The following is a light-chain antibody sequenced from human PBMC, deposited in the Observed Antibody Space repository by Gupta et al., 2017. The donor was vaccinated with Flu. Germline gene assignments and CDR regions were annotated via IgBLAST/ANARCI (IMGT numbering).Light chain of an antibody. V-gene: IGKV4-1*01. CDR3: QQYYHTPRT. CDR1: QRVLYSSNNTNY. Sequence: DTVLSQSPVSLAVSLGERVPIHCKSSQRVLYSSNNTNYLNWYQQKPGQPPKLLVSWASTREAGVPGRCGGRGSVTYIILTSSSLQAEYVAVYYGQQYYHTPRTFGQGTRVEVK. CDR2: WAS. J-gene: IGKJ1*01.